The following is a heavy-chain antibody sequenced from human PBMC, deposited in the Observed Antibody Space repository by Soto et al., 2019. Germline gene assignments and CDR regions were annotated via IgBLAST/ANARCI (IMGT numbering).Heavy chain of an antibody. V-gene: IGHV4-30-4*01. J-gene: IGHJ4*02. CDR3: AREPYLPKARNDS. CDR2: IFHSGTT. Sequence: SLTCSVSGDAIRSADYCWTWIRQSPGKGLEWMGYIFHSGTTYYNPSLKGRLLISIENSKNQFSLSLTSVTAADSAVYFCAREPYLPKARNDSSGPGSLATVSS. CDR1: GDAIRSADYC.